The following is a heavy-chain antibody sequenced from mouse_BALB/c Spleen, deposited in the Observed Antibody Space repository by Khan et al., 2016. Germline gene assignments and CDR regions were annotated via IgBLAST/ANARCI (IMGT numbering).Heavy chain of an antibody. J-gene: IGHJ4*01. CDR3: ARHYGSSYGGAMDY. Sequence: EVQLQESGPGLVKPSQSLSLTCSVTDYSITSGYYWNWIRQFPGNKLEWMGYISYDGSNNYNPSLKNRISITRDTSKNQFFLKMNSVTTEDTATYYCARHYGSSYGGAMDYWGQGTSVTVSS. D-gene: IGHD1-1*01. CDR1: DYSITSGYY. CDR2: ISYDGSN. V-gene: IGHV3-6*02.